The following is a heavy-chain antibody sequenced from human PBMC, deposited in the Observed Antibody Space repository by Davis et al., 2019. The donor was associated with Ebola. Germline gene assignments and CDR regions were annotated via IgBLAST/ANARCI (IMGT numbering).Heavy chain of an antibody. CDR2: IWYDGSNK. CDR1: GFTFSSYG. CDR3: ARDLIAVAGTYYYGMDV. Sequence: GGSLRLSCAASGFTFSSYGMHWVRQAPGKGLEWVAVIWYDGSNKYYTDSVKGRFTISRDNSKNTLYLQMNSLRAEDTAVYYCARDLIAVAGTYYYGMDVWGQGTTVTVSS. J-gene: IGHJ6*02. D-gene: IGHD6-19*01. V-gene: IGHV3-33*01.